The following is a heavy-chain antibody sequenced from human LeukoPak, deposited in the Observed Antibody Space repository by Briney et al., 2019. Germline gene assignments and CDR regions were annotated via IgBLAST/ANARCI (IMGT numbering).Heavy chain of an antibody. CDR3: VRDNGSRDGSTSPNYYYGMDV. Sequence: TETLSLTCAVYGGSFSGYYWSWIRQPPGKGLEWIGEINHSGSTNYNPSLKSRVTISVDTSKNQFSLKLSSVTAADTAVYFCVRDNGSRDGSTSPNYYYGMDVWGQGTTVTVSS. CDR1: GGSFSGYY. J-gene: IGHJ6*02. D-gene: IGHD6-6*01. V-gene: IGHV4-34*01. CDR2: INHSGST.